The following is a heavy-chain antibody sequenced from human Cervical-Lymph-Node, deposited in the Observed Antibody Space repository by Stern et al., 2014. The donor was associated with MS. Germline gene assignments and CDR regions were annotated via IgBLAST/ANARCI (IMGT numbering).Heavy chain of an antibody. CDR1: GGTFSSYS. Sequence: QVQLVQSGAEVKKPGSSVKVSCKASGGTFSSYSISWVRQAPGQGLEWMGGIIPFFGTANYAQNFQGRVTITADKSTSTAYMELSSLRSEDAAVFYCARGTLYSNYGYFDYWGQGTLVTVSS. CDR3: ARGTLYSNYGYFDY. J-gene: IGHJ4*02. CDR2: IIPFFGTA. D-gene: IGHD4-11*01. V-gene: IGHV1-69*06.